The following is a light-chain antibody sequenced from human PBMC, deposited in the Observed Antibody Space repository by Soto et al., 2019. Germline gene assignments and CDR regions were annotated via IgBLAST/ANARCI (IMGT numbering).Light chain of an antibody. CDR3: QQYNNRRT. J-gene: IGKJ1*01. CDR1: QSVSSN. CDR2: DAS. Sequence: EIGMTQSPATLSVSPGERATLSCRASQSVSSNLAWYKQKPGQAPRLLIYDASTRATGIPARLSGSGSGTEFTLTISSQKSEDFVLYYCQQYNNRRTFGHGTKVDIK. V-gene: IGKV3-15*01.